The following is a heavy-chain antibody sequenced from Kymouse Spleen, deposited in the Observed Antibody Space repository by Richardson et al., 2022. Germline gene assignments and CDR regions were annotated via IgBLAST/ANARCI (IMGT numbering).Heavy chain of an antibody. V-gene: IGHV3-9*01. Sequence: EVQLVESGGGLVQPGRSLRLSCAASGFTFDDYAMHWVRQAPGKGLEWVSGISWNSGSIGYADSVKGRFTISRDNAKNSLYLQMNSLRAEDTALYYCAKGHYYGSGSGLDYWGQGTLVTVSS. CDR3: AKGHYYGSGSGLDY. J-gene: IGHJ4*02. CDR1: GFTFDDYA. D-gene: IGHD3-10*01. CDR2: ISWNSGSI.